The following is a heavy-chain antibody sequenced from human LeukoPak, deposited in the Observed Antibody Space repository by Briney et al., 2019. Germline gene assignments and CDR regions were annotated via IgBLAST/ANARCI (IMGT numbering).Heavy chain of an antibody. CDR2: ISGSGGST. CDR3: AKNGVVGATLVDY. Sequence: GGSLRLSCTASGFTFGDYAMSWVRQAPGKGLEWVSAISGSGGSTYYADSVKGRFTISRDNSKNTLYLQMNSLRAEDTAVYYCAKNGVVGATLVDYWGQGTLVTVSS. V-gene: IGHV3-23*01. J-gene: IGHJ4*02. D-gene: IGHD1-26*01. CDR1: GFTFGDYA.